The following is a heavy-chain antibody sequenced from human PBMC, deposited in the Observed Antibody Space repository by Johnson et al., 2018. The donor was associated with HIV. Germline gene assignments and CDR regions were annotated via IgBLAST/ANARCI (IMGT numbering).Heavy chain of an antibody. CDR1: GFTFSSYG. Sequence: VQLVESGGGVVQPGGSLRLSCAASGFTFSSYGMHWVRQAPGKGLEWVAFIRYDGSNKYYADSVKGRFTISRDNSKNTLYLQMGSLRAEDMAVYYCARADEWELVGRGYAFDIWGQGTMVTVSS. CDR3: ARADEWELVGRGYAFDI. V-gene: IGHV3-30*02. J-gene: IGHJ3*02. D-gene: IGHD1-26*01. CDR2: IRYDGSNK.